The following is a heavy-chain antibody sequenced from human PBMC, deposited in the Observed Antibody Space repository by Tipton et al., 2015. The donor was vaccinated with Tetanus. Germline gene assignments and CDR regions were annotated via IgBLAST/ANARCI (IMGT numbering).Heavy chain of an antibody. J-gene: IGHJ4*02. V-gene: IGHV4-39*01. Sequence: TLSLTCTVSGGSISSSSYYWGWIRQPPGKGLEWIGSIYYSGGTYYNPSLKSRVTVSVDTSKNQFSLKLSSVTAADTAVYYCARLKKMVYSYGYPDYWGQGTLVTVSS. D-gene: IGHD5-18*01. CDR3: ARLKKMVYSYGYPDY. CDR2: IYYSGGT. CDR1: GGSISSSSYY.